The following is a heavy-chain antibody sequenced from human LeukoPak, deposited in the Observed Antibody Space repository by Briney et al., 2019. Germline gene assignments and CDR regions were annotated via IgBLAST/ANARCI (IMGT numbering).Heavy chain of an antibody. CDR2: IGSSNL. CDR3: ARVGPASGYYFGS. CDR1: GFSFSYYS. J-gene: IGHJ4*02. Sequence: GGSLRLSCAASGFSFSYYSMIWVRQAPGKGLEWVSSIGSSNLYADSVKGRFTISRDNTKNSLYLQMNDLRAEDTAVYYCARVGPASGYYFGSWGQGTLVTVSS. D-gene: IGHD3-22*01. V-gene: IGHV3-21*01.